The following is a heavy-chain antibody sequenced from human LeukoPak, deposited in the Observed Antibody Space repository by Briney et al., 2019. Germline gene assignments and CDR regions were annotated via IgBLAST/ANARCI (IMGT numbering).Heavy chain of an antibody. D-gene: IGHD6-13*01. Sequence: ASVKVSCKASGYTFTSYYMHWVRQAPGRGLEWMGIINPSGGSTSYAQKFQGRVTMTRDMSTSTVYMELSSLRSEDTAVYYCARDLYQGIAAAGPFDPWGQGTLVTVSS. V-gene: IGHV1-46*01. CDR3: ARDLYQGIAAAGPFDP. CDR1: GYTFTSYY. J-gene: IGHJ5*02. CDR2: INPSGGST.